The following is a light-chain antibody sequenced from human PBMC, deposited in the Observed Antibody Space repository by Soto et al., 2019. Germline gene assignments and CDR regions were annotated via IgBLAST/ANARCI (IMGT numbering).Light chain of an antibody. CDR3: QQYSTYPWT. V-gene: IGKV1-5*01. Sequence: IQMTLSPATLSAYVGDRVTITCRASQSISSWLAWYQQKPGKAPKVLIFDASSLESGVPSRFSGSGSATEFTLTISSLQPDDFATYYCQQYSTYPWTFGQGTKVAIK. CDR1: QSISSW. CDR2: DAS. J-gene: IGKJ1*01.